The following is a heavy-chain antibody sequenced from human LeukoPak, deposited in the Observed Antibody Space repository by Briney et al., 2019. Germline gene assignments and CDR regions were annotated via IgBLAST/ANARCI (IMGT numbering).Heavy chain of an antibody. J-gene: IGHJ3*02. D-gene: IGHD3-22*01. Sequence: GGSLRLSCAASGFTVSSNYMSWVRQAPGKGLEWVSVIYSGGSTYYADSVKGRFTISRDNSKNTLYLQMNSLRAEDTAVYYCAKDLNSTYNYDSSGYEDAFGIWGQGTMVTVSS. V-gene: IGHV3-53*01. CDR1: GFTVSSNY. CDR3: AKDLNSTYNYDSSGYEDAFGI. CDR2: IYSGGST.